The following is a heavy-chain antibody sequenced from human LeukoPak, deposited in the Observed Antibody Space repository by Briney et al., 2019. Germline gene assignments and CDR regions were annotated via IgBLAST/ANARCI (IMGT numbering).Heavy chain of an antibody. CDR3: AKVRTSYDSSGYGIDY. D-gene: IGHD3-22*01. CDR1: GFTFDGYA. CDR2: ISWDGGST. Sequence: GGSLRLSCAASGFTFDGYAMHWVRQAPGKGLEWVSLISWDGGSTYYADSVKGRFTISRDNSKNSLYLQMNSLRAEDTALYYCAKVRTSYDSSGYGIDYWGQGTLVTVSS. V-gene: IGHV3-43D*03. J-gene: IGHJ4*02.